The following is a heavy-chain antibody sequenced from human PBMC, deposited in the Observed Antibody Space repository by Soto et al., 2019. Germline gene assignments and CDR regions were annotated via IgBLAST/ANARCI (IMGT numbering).Heavy chain of an antibody. D-gene: IGHD6-6*01. Sequence: PGESLKISCKGSGYSFTSYWIGWVRQMPGKGLEWMGIIYPGDSDTRYSPSFQGQVTISADKSISTAYLQWSSLKASDTAMYYCARQQLVLGGNSDYYYYGMDVWGQGTTVTVSS. V-gene: IGHV5-51*01. CDR2: IYPGDSDT. CDR3: ARQQLVLGGNSDYYYYGMDV. CDR1: GYSFTSYW. J-gene: IGHJ6*02.